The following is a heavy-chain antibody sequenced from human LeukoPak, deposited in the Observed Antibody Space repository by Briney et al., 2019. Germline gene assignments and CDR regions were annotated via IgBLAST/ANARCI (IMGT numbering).Heavy chain of an antibody. J-gene: IGHJ3*02. CDR3: ARKPDAFDI. CDR2: IYHSGST. Sequence: SETLSLTCAVSCGSISSSNWWSWVRQPPGKGLEWIGEIYHSGSTNYNPTLKNRVPISVDKSKNQFSLRLSSGTAADTAVYYCARKPDAFDIWGQGTMVTVSS. CDR1: CGSISSSNW. V-gene: IGHV4-4*02.